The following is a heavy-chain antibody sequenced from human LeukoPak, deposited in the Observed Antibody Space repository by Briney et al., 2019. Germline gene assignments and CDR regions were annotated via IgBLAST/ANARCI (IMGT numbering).Heavy chain of an antibody. CDR3: ARADTSDILTGYSDY. V-gene: IGHV3-21*01. D-gene: IGHD3-9*01. CDR2: ISSSSSYI. Sequence: GGSLRLSCAASGFTFSSYSMNWVRQAPGKGLEWVSSISSSSSYIYYADSVKGRFTISRDNAKNSLYLQMNRLRAEDTAVYFCARADTSDILTGYSDYWGQETLVTVSS. J-gene: IGHJ4*02. CDR1: GFTFSSYS.